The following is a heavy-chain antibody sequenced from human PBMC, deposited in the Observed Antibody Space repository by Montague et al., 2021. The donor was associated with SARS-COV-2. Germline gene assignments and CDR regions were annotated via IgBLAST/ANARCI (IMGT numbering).Heavy chain of an antibody. J-gene: IGHJ4*02. Sequence: SETLSLTCAVYGESFSGFFWSWIRQPPGKGLEWIAEINDRGVTNYNYNPSLGSRVTISADTSKNQFSLKLRSVTAADTAVYYCARWDPQTLTVISLRGKSASDYWGRGTLVTVSS. CDR2: INDRGVTNY. V-gene: IGHV4-34*01. D-gene: IGHD4-11*01. CDR3: ARWDPQTLTVISLRGKSASDY. CDR1: GESFSGFF.